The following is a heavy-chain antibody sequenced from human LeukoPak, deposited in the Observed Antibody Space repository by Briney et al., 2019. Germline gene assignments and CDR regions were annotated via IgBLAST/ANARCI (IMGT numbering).Heavy chain of an antibody. CDR2: INHGGST. J-gene: IGHJ3*02. Sequence: SETLSLTCAVYGGSFSSYYWSWIRQPPGKGLEWIGEINHGGSTNYNPSLKSRVTISVDTYKNQFSLKLSSVTAADTAVYYCARVGNKKLRYFDWLPRLLDIWGQGTMVTVSS. CDR1: GGSFSSYY. V-gene: IGHV4-34*01. D-gene: IGHD3-9*01. CDR3: ARVGNKKLRYFDWLPRLLDI.